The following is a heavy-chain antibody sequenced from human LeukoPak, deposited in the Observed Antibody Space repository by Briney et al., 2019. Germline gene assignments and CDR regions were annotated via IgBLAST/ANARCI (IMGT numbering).Heavy chain of an antibody. CDR1: GFTFSTYS. V-gene: IGHV3-48*01. J-gene: IGHJ4*02. Sequence: PGGSLRLSCAASGFTFSTYSMNWVRQAPGKGLEWVSNISSSSSTIYYADSVKGRFTISRDNAKNSLYLQMNSLRAEDTAVYYCARGSTYYDSSGQVPFDYWGQGTLVTVSS. D-gene: IGHD3-22*01. CDR3: ARGSTYYDSSGQVPFDY. CDR2: ISSSSSTI.